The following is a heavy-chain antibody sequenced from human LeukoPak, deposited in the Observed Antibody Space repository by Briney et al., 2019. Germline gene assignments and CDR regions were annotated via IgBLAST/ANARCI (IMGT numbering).Heavy chain of an antibody. D-gene: IGHD3-16*01. CDR3: ARAPRWGRTLPDY. J-gene: IGHJ4*02. CDR2: IYYSGST. CDR1: GGSISSYY. Sequence: PSETLSLTCTVSGGSISSYYWSWIRQPPGKGLEWIGYIYYSGSTNYNPSLKSRVTISVDTSKNKFSLKLSSVTAADTAVYYCARAPRWGRTLPDYWGQGTLVTVSS. V-gene: IGHV4-59*01.